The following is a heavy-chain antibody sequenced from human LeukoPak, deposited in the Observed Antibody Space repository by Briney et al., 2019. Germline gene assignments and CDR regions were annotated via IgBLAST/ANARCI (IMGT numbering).Heavy chain of an antibody. V-gene: IGHV3-23*01. D-gene: IGHD3-22*01. CDR3: AKLGSCGYYNKAIDY. CDR2: ISGSGGST. Sequence: GGSLRLSCAASGFTFSSYAMSWVRQAPGKGLEWVSAISGSGGSTYYADSVKGRFTISRDNSKNTLYLQMNSLRAEDTAVYFCAKLGSCGYYNKAIDYWGQGTLVTVSS. J-gene: IGHJ4*02. CDR1: GFTFSSYA.